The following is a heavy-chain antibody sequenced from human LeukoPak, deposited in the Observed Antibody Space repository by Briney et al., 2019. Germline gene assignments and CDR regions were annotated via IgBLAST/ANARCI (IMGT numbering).Heavy chain of an antibody. CDR2: INHSGST. J-gene: IGHJ4*02. D-gene: IGHD5-18*01. V-gene: IGHV4-34*01. CDR3: ARVSWYSYGRPFDY. Sequence: PSETLSLTCTVSGGSISTYYWSWIRQPPGKGLEWIGEINHSGSTNYNPSLKSRVTISVDTSKNQFSLKLSSVTAADTAVYYCARVSWYSYGRPFDYWGQGALVTVSS. CDR1: GGSISTYY.